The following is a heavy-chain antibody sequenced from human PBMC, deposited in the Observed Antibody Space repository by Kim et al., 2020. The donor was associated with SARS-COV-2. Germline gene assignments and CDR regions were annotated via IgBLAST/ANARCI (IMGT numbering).Heavy chain of an antibody. D-gene: IGHD3-22*01. CDR1: GYTFTSYG. CDR3: ARVVDYYDSSGYYSGWFDP. CDR2: ISAYNGNT. V-gene: IGHV1-18*01. J-gene: IGHJ5*02. Sequence: ASVKVSCKASGYTFTSYGISWVRQAPGQGLEWMGWISAYNGNTNYAQKLQGRVTMTTDTSTSTAYMELRSLRSDDTAVYYCARVVDYYDSSGYYSGWFDPWGQGTLVTVSS.